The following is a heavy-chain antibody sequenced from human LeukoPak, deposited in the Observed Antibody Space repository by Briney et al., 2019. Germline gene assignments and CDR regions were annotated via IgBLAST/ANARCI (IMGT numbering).Heavy chain of an antibody. CDR2: ISTSGGST. D-gene: IGHD2-2*01. V-gene: IGHV3-23*01. J-gene: IGHJ4*02. CDR3: AKAGRYCSSTSCSR. CDR1: GFTFTSYA. Sequence: PGGSLRLSCAASGFTFTSYAISWVRQAPGKGPGLDSDISTSGGSTYYADSVKGRFPISRDNSKNTLYLQMNSLRAEDRAIYYCAKAGRYCSSTSCSRWGQGTLVTVSS.